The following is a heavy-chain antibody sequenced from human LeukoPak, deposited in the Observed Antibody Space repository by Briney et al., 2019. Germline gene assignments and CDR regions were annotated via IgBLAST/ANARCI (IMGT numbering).Heavy chain of an antibody. D-gene: IGHD2-21*02. CDR2: ISHDGNNE. J-gene: IGHJ4*02. CDR1: GFTFTNYG. CDR3: AKDPSLRVTLPV. V-gene: IGHV3-30*18. Sequence: GGSLRLSCAASGFTFTNYGFHWVRQAPGKGVEGVALISHDGNNEYYADSVKGRFATSRDNSKKMVYLQMHSVRAEDTAGYYCAKDPSLRVTLPVWGQGTLVTVSS.